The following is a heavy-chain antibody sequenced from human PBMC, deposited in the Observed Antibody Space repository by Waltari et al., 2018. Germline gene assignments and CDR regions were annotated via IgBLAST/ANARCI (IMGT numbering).Heavy chain of an antibody. J-gene: IGHJ6*04. Sequence: QVQLQQRGAGLLKPSETLSLTCAVYGGSFSGYYWSWIRQPPGKGLEWIGEINHSGSTNYNPSLKSRVTISVDTSKNQFSLKLSSVTAADTAVYYCAREAIFGRLHWGKGTTVTISS. CDR1: GGSFSGYY. CDR2: INHSGST. CDR3: AREAIFGRLH. D-gene: IGHD3-3*01. V-gene: IGHV4-34*01.